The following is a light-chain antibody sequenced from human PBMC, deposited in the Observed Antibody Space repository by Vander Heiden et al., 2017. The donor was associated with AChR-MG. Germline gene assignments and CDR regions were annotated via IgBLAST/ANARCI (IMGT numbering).Light chain of an antibody. V-gene: IGKV3-15*01. J-gene: IGKJ4*01. Sequence: EIVMTQSPATLSVSPGDIATLSCRASQSFRTTLAWYKQKPGQAPRLLIFDASTRATGISTRFSGSGYGTEFTLTISSLQSEDFAVYYCQQNDKWPPLTFGGGTNVEIK. CDR2: DAS. CDR3: QQNDKWPPLT. CDR1: QSFRTT.